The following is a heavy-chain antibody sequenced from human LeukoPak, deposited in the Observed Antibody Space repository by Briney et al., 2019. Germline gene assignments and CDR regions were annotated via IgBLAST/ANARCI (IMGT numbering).Heavy chain of an antibody. D-gene: IGHD6-13*01. CDR1: GGSFSGYY. J-gene: IGHJ5*02. Sequence: SETLSLTCAVYGGSFSGYYWSWIRQPPGKGLEWIGYIYYSGSTNYNPSLKSRVTISVDTSKNQFSLKLSSVTAADTAVYYCARAPPIAAAGTSWFDPWGQGTLVTVSS. V-gene: IGHV4-59*01. CDR2: IYYSGST. CDR3: ARAPPIAAAGTSWFDP.